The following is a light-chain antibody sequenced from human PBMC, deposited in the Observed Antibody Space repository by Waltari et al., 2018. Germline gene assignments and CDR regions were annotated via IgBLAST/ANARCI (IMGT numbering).Light chain of an antibody. CDR1: QSINNY. CDR2: AAS. Sequence: DIQMTQSPSSLSASVGDRVTITCRASQSINNYLNWSQQKPGKAPRLLIYAASSFQSGVPSRFSVSGSGTDFSLTISSLQPEDFATYYCQQSSSIPRTFGQGTKVEIK. V-gene: IGKV1-39*01. CDR3: QQSSSIPRT. J-gene: IGKJ1*01.